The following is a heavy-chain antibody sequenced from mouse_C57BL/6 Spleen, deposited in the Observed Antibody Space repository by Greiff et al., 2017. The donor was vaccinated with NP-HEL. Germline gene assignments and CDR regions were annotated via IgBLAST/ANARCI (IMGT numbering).Heavy chain of an antibody. CDR2: IDPSDSYT. CDR1: GYTFTSYW. CDR3: ASYYSNSPFAY. D-gene: IGHD2-5*01. V-gene: IGHV1-69*01. J-gene: IGHJ3*01. Sequence: QVQLQQPGAELVMPGASVKLSCKASGYTFTSYWMHWVKQRPGQGLEWIGEIDPSDSYTNYNQKFKGKSTLTVDKSSSTAYMQLSSLTSEDSAVYYCASYYSNSPFAYWGQGTLVTVSA.